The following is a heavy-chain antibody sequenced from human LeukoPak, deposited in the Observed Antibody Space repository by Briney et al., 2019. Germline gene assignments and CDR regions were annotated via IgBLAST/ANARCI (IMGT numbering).Heavy chain of an antibody. V-gene: IGHV3-21*01. CDR1: GFTFSSYN. J-gene: IGHJ4*02. CDR2: ISSSSTYI. CDR3: ARDPPFIIGTTFFDY. D-gene: IGHD1-20*01. Sequence: GGSLRLSCAASGFTFSSYNMNWVRQAPGKGLEWVSSISSSSTYIYYADSVKGRFTISRDNDKNSLFLRMNSLRAEDTAVYYCARDPPFIIGTTFFDYWGQGTLVTVSS.